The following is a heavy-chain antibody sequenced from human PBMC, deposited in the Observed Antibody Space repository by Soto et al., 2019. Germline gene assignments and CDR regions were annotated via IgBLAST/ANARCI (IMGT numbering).Heavy chain of an antibody. CDR1: GGSISSGGYY. V-gene: IGHV4-31*03. Sequence: SETLSLTCTVSGGSISSGGYYWSWIRQHPGKGLEWIGYIYYSGSTYYNPSLKSRVTISVDTSKNQFSLKLSSVTAADTAVYYCARWYYYDSSGYYEGLDYWAREPWSPSPQ. CDR2: IYYSGST. J-gene: IGHJ4*02. D-gene: IGHD3-22*01. CDR3: ARWYYYDSSGYYEGLDY.